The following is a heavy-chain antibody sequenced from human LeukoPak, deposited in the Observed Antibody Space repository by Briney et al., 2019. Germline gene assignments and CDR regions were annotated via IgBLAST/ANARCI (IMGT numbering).Heavy chain of an antibody. CDR1: EHTFSGYY. Sequence: ASVKVSCKASEHTFSGYYFSWMRRAPGQGLEWMGWIDPDNGNTNFAQKFQGRVTLTRATSISTVYMELTSLRFDDTAVYYCARGDDYGSPKLFTEWGQGTLVTVSS. D-gene: IGHD3-10*01. J-gene: IGHJ4*02. CDR2: IDPDNGNT. V-gene: IGHV1-2*02. CDR3: ARGDDYGSPKLFTE.